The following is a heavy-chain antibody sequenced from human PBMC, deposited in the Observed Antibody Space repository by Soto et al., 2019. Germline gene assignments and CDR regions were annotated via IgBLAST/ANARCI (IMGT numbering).Heavy chain of an antibody. Sequence: GGSLRLSCAASGFTVSSNYMSWVRQAPGKGLEWVSVIYSGGSTYYADSVKGRFTISRDNSKNTLYLQMNSLRAEDTAVYYCARDREYGLSWFDPWGQGTLVTVSS. CDR3: ARDREYGLSWFDP. J-gene: IGHJ5*02. CDR2: IYSGGST. D-gene: IGHD3-10*01. CDR1: GFTVSSNY. V-gene: IGHV3-53*01.